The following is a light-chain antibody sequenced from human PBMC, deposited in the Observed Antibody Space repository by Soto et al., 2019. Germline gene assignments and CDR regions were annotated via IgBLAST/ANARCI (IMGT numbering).Light chain of an antibody. Sequence: DIHMTQSPSSLSASVGDGVTITCRASQSIGRYLNWYQQRPGRTPSLLIYGASILQSGVPSRFSGSGSGTDFTLTIASLQPEEFGTYYYQPCYSAPYNFGQGTKLNIK. CDR2: GAS. J-gene: IGKJ2*01. CDR3: QPCYSAPYN. CDR1: QSIGRY. V-gene: IGKV1-39*01.